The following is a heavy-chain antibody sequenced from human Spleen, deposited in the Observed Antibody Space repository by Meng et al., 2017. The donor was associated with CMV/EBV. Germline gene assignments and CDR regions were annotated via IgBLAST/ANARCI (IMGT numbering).Heavy chain of an antibody. D-gene: IGHD2-2*01. CDR1: GGSISSYY. Sequence: GSLRLSCTVSGGSISSYYWSWIRQPPGKGLEWIGYIYYSGSTNYNPSLKSRVTISVDTSKNQFSLKLSSVTAADTAVYYCAREYCSSTSCYYGMDVWGQGTTVTVSS. CDR2: IYYSGST. CDR3: AREYCSSTSCYYGMDV. J-gene: IGHJ6*02. V-gene: IGHV4-59*01.